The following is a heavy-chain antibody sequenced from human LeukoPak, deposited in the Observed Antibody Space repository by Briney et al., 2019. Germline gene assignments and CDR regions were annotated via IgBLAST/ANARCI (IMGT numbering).Heavy chain of an antibody. D-gene: IGHD1-26*01. V-gene: IGHV3-30*02. Sequence: PGGPLRLSCVGSGFLFSHFGMHWVRRAPGKGLEGGAFIRYDGSNKYYADSVKGRFTISRDNSKNTLYLQMNSLRAEDTAVYYCAKDSGSYYDAFDIWGQGTMVTVSS. CDR1: GFLFSHFG. CDR3: AKDSGSYYDAFDI. J-gene: IGHJ3*02. CDR2: IRYDGSNK.